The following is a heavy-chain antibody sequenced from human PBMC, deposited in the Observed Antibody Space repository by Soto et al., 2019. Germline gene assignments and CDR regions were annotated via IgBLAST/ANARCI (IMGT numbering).Heavy chain of an antibody. V-gene: IGHV4-34*01. CDR2: INHSGST. CDR3: ARGRFTTYSSSWYDNWFDP. J-gene: IGHJ5*02. CDR1: GGSFSGYY. D-gene: IGHD6-13*01. Sequence: SETLSLTCAVCGGSFSGYYWSWIRQPPGKGLEWIGEINHSGSTNYNPSLKSRVTISVDTSKNHFSLKLSSVTAADTAVYYCARGRFTTYSSSWYDNWFDPWGQGTLVTVSS.